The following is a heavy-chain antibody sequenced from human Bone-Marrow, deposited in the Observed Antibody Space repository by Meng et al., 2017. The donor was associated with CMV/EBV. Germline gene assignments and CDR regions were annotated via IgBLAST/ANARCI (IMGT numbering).Heavy chain of an antibody. D-gene: IGHD1-1*01. CDR2: ISGSGDST. CDR1: GFTFSCYA. J-gene: IGHJ4*02. Sequence: GESLKISCAASGFTFSCYAMSWVRQAPGKGLEWVSAISGSGDSTYYADSVKGRFTISRDNYKNTLYLQMNSLRAEDTAVYYCAKGETGTTPRPYYFDYWGQGTRVTGSS. V-gene: IGHV3-23*01. CDR3: AKGETGTTPRPYYFDY.